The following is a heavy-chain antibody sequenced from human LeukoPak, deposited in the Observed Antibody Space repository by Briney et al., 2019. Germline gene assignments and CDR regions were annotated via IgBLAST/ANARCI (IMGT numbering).Heavy chain of an antibody. CDR3: ARSADYDILTGYPYDY. D-gene: IGHD3-9*01. V-gene: IGHV4-34*01. Sequence: SETLSLTCAVYGGSFSGFYWSWIRQPPGKGLEWIGEINHSGSTYYNPSLKSRVTISVDTSKNQFSLKLSSVTAADTAVYYCARSADYDILTGYPYDYWGQGTLVTVSS. J-gene: IGHJ4*02. CDR2: INHSGST. CDR1: GGSFSGFY.